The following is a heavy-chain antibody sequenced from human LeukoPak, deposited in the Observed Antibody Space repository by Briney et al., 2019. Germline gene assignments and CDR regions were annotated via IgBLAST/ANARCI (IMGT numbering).Heavy chain of an antibody. V-gene: IGHV3-48*02. CDR1: GFTFSSYS. CDR3: ARIREYDYVWGSYVY. D-gene: IGHD3-16*01. CDR2: ISSSSSTI. Sequence: PGGSLRLSCAASGFTFSSYSMNWVRQAPGKGLEWVSYISSSSSTIYYADSVKGRFTISRDNAKNSLYLQMNSLRDEDTAVYYCARIREYDYVWGSYVYWGQGTLVTVSS. J-gene: IGHJ4*02.